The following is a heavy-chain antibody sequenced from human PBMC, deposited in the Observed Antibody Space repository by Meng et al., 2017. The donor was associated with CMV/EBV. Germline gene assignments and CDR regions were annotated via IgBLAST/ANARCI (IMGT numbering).Heavy chain of an antibody. CDR1: GFTFSDYY. Sequence: GESLKISCAASGFTFSDYYMNWVRQAPGKGLEWVSSISSSSSYIYYADSVKGRFTISRDNAKNSLYLQMNSLRAEDTAVYYCARDLAAGTRIFDYWGQGTLVTVSS. J-gene: IGHJ4*02. CDR2: ISSSSSYI. CDR3: ARDLAAGTRIFDY. V-gene: IGHV3-21*01. D-gene: IGHD6-13*01.